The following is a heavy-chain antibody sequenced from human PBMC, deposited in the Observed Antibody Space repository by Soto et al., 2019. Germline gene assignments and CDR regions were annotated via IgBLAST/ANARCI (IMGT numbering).Heavy chain of an antibody. J-gene: IGHJ4*02. Sequence: KTSETLSLTCTVSGASISSGDYFWSWTRQSPGKGLEWIGYIYDSGSSYYNPSLKSRVTMSVDTSKNQFSLKLRSVTAADTAVYYCAREKGYISGPKNFDYWGQGTLVTVSS. D-gene: IGHD5-12*01. CDR3: AREKGYISGPKNFDY. CDR2: IYDSGSS. V-gene: IGHV4-30-4*01. CDR1: GASISSGDYF.